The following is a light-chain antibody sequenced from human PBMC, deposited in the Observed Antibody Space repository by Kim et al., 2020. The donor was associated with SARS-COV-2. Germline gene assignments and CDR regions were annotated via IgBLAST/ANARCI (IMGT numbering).Light chain of an antibody. J-gene: IGLJ3*02. CDR1: SSNIGSNY. Sequence: ELTQPSSASGTPGQRVTISCSGSSSNIGSNYVYWYQQLPGTAPKLLIYRNNQRPSGVPDRFSGSKSGTSASLAISGLRSEDEADYYCAAWYDSLSGWVLGGGTQL. V-gene: IGLV1-47*01. CDR2: RNN. CDR3: AAWYDSLSGWV.